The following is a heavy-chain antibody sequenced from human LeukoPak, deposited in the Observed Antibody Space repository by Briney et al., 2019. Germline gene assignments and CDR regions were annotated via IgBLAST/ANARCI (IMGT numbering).Heavy chain of an antibody. D-gene: IGHD1-26*01. V-gene: IGHV1-69*05. CDR1: GGTFSSYA. CDR2: IIPIFGTA. Sequence: GASVKVSCKASGGTFSSYAISWVRQAPGQGLEWMGGIIPIFGTANYAQKFQGRVTITTDESTSTAYMELSSLRSEDTAVYYCARVEVGGLVYDAFDIWGQGTMVTVSS. J-gene: IGHJ3*02. CDR3: ARVEVGGLVYDAFDI.